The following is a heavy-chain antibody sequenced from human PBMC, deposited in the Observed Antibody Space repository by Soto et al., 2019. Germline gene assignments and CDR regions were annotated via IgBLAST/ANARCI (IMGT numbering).Heavy chain of an antibody. CDR1: GFTFDDYA. J-gene: IGHJ6*02. CDR3: AKSPRTGTSRNRDYYGMDV. V-gene: IGHV3-9*01. D-gene: IGHD1-1*01. Sequence: EVQLVESGGGLVQPGRSLRLSYAASGFTFDDYAMHWVRQAPGKGLEWVSGISWNSGSIGYADSVKGRFTISRDNAKNSLYLQMNSLRAEDTALYYCAKSPRTGTSRNRDYYGMDVWGQGTTVTVSS. CDR2: ISWNSGSI.